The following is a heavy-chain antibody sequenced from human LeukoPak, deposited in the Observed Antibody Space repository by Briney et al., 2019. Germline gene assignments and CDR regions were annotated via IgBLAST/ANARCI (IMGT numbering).Heavy chain of an antibody. J-gene: IGHJ4*02. V-gene: IGHV4-59*12. Sequence: PSETLSLTCTVSGGSISSYYWSWIRQPPGKGLEWIGYIYYSGSTNYNPSLKSRVTISVDTSKNQFSLKLSSVTAADTAVYYCAREPDYDSSGYYYIFDYWGQGTLVTVSS. CDR3: AREPDYDSSGYYYIFDY. D-gene: IGHD3-22*01. CDR2: IYYSGST. CDR1: GGSISSYY.